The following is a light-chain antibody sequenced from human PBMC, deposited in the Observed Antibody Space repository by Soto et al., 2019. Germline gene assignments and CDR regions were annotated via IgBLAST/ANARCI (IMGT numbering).Light chain of an antibody. CDR1: QSVRSN. V-gene: IGKV3-15*01. CDR2: GAS. J-gene: IGKJ3*01. Sequence: EIVMTQSPATLSVSPGERATLSCRASQSVRSNLAWYQQKPGQAPRLLIYGASTRATGIPGRFSGSGSGTEFTLTISSLQSEDFAVYYCQQYSNWPPGGPTFGPGTKVDIK. CDR3: QQYSNWPPGGPT.